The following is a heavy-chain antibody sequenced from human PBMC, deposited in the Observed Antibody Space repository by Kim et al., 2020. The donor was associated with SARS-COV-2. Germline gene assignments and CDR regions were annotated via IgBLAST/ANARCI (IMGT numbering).Heavy chain of an antibody. V-gene: IGHV4-31*03. Sequence: SETLSLTCSVSGGAISSGGYFWTWIRQHPGKGLEWIGYIYYNGNTYYNPSLKSRVIISADTSQNKFFLKLTSVTAADTAVYFCARADIYFYNGVDVWGPG. CDR1: GGAISSGGYF. CDR2: IYYNGNT. CDR3: ARADIYFYNGVDV. D-gene: IGHD2-8*01. J-gene: IGHJ6*02.